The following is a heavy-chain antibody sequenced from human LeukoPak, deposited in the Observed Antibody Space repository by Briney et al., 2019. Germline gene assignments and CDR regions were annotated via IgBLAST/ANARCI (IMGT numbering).Heavy chain of an antibody. D-gene: IGHD5-12*01. CDR3: ARGRGYNYLISSFDS. V-gene: IGHV4-39*02. CDR2: MYDSVST. Sequence: SETLSLTCTVSGVSISSTNYYWGWIRQPPGKGLEWIGSMYDSVSTYYNPSLRSRVTISVDTSKNQFSLKLTSVTAADTDVYYCARGRGYNYLISSFDSWGQGTLVPVSS. J-gene: IGHJ4*02. CDR1: GVSISSTNYY.